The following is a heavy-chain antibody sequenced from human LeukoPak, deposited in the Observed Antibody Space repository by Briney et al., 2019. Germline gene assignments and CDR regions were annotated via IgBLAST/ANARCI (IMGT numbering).Heavy chain of an antibody. Sequence: GASVKVSCKASGYTFTSYYMHWVRQAPGQGLEWMGIINPTGGSTTYAQKFQGRVTMTRDTSTSTVYMELSSLKSEDTAVYFCARGGGSYRRGPFDYWGQGTLVTVSS. J-gene: IGHJ4*02. CDR1: GYTFTSYY. V-gene: IGHV1-46*01. CDR2: INPTGGST. D-gene: IGHD1-26*01. CDR3: ARGGGSYRRGPFDY.